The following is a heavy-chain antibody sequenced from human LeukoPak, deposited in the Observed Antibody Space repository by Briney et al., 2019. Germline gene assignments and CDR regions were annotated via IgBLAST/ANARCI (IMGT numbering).Heavy chain of an antibody. CDR2: IFPSGGEI. D-gene: IGHD3-10*01. J-gene: IGHJ4*02. CDR3: SRLSAMLRGPEPFYYFEY. CDR1: GFTFSTFA. Sequence: PGGSLRLSCAASGFTFSTFAMIWVRQPPGKGLEWVSSIFPSGGEIHYADSVRGRFTISRDNSKSTLSLQMNNLRAEDTAVYYCSRLSAMLRGPEPFYYFEYWGQGILVTVSS. V-gene: IGHV3-23*01.